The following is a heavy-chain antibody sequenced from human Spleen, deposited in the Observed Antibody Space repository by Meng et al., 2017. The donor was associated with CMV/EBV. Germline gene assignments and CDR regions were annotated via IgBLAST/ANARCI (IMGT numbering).Heavy chain of an antibody. CDR3: AREVSGDPYYFDY. CDR2: ISYDGSNK. CDR1: GFTFSSYA. D-gene: IGHD3-10*01. J-gene: IGHJ4*02. Sequence: QVQLVESXXGVVQPGXAPRLSWXASGFTFSSYAMHWVRQAPGKGLEWVAVISYDGSNKYYADSVKGRFTISRDNSKNTLYLQMNSLRAEDTAVYYCAREVSGDPYYFDYWGQGTLVTVSS. V-gene: IGHV3-30-3*01.